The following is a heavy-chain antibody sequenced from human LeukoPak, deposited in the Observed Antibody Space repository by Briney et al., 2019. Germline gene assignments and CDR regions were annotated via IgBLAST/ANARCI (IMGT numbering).Heavy chain of an antibody. J-gene: IGHJ6*02. CDR1: GFTFSSYA. Sequence: GGSLRLSCAASGFTFSSYAMNWVRQAPGKGLEWISHITWSGSTIFYADSVKGRFTISRDSAKNSLYLQMSSLRDEDTAVYYCARDAGNSGYGMDVWGQGTTVTVSS. CDR3: ARDAGNSGYGMDV. D-gene: IGHD6-19*01. V-gene: IGHV3-48*02. CDR2: ITWSGSTI.